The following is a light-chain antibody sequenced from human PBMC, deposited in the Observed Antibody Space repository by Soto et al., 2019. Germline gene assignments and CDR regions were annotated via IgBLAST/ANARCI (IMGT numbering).Light chain of an antibody. CDR3: QQRGNWPET. CDR2: DAS. V-gene: IGKV3-11*01. J-gene: IGKJ2*01. Sequence: EIVLTQSPATLSLSPGERATLSCRASQSVSRYLAWYQQKPGQAPRLLIYDASNKATGIPARFSGSGSGTDFTLNISSLEPEDFAVYYCQQRGNWPETFGQGTKLEI. CDR1: QSVSRY.